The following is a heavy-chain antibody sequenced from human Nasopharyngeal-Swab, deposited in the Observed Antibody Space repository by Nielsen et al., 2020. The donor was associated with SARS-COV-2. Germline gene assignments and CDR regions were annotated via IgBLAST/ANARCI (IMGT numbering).Heavy chain of an antibody. CDR2: INHSGST. V-gene: IGHV4-34*03. Sequence: SETLSLTCAVYGGSFSGYYWSWIRQPPGKGLEWIGEINHSGSTNYNPSLESRVTISVDTSKNQFSLKLSSVTAADTAVYYCPYGANRYQFDYWGQGTLVTVSS. CDR1: GGSFSGYY. D-gene: IGHD4/OR15-4a*01. CDR3: PYGANRYQFDY. J-gene: IGHJ4*02.